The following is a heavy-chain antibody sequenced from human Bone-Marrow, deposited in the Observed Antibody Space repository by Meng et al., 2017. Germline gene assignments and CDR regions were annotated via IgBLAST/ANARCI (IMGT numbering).Heavy chain of an antibody. D-gene: IGHD2-15*01. CDR2: INHSGST. Sequence: QVQLQQWGAGRLKPSETLSLTCAAFGGSFSGYYWSWIRQPPGKGLEWIGEINHSGSTNYNPSLKSRVTISVDTSKNQFSLKLSSVTAADTAVYYCARGGYCSGGSCNWGQGTLVTVSS. CDR3: ARGGYCSGGSCN. CDR1: GGSFSGYY. J-gene: IGHJ4*02. V-gene: IGHV4-34*01.